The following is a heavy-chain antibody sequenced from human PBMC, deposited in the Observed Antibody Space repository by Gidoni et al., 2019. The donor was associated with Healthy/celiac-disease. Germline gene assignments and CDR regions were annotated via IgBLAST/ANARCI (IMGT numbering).Heavy chain of an antibody. V-gene: IGHV4-38-2*02. CDR2: IYHSGST. CDR1: GYSISSGYY. J-gene: IGHJ6*02. CDR3: ARDPHYDFWSGYYLDYGMDV. D-gene: IGHD3-3*01. Sequence: QVQLQESGPGLVKPSETLSLTCTVSGYSISSGYYWGWIRQPPGKGLEWIGSIYHSGSTYYHPSLKSRVTISVDTSKNQFSLKLSSVTAADTAVYYCARDPHYDFWSGYYLDYGMDVWGQGTTVTVSS.